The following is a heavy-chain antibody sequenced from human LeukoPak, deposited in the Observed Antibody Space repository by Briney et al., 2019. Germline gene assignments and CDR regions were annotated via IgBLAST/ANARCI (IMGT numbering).Heavy chain of an antibody. V-gene: IGHV4-4*02. D-gene: IGHD7-27*01. CDR3: ARGALGGDFDY. CDR2: IYHSGST. J-gene: IGHJ4*02. CDR1: GGSISSSNW. Sequence: SETLSLTCAVSGGSISSSNWWSWVRQPPGKGLEWIGEIYHSGSTNYNPSLKSRVTTSVDKSKNQFSLKLSSVTAADTAVYYCARGALGGDFDYWGQGTLVTVSS.